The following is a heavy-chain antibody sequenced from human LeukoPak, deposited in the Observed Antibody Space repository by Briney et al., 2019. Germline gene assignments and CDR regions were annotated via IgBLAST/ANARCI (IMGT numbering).Heavy chain of an antibody. Sequence: GGSLRLSCAASGFTFSSYSMNWVRQAPGKGLEWVSSISSSSSYIYYADSVKGRFTISRDNAKNSLYLQMNSLRAEDTAVYYCATRRFGELTYWGQGTLVTVSS. CDR3: ATRRFGELTY. D-gene: IGHD3-10*01. CDR2: ISSSSSYI. V-gene: IGHV3-21*01. J-gene: IGHJ4*02. CDR1: GFTFSSYS.